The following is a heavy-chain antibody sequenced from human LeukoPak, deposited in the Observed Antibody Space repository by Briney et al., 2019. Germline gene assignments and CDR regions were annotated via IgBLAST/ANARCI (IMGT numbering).Heavy chain of an antibody. Sequence: GSLRLSCAASGFTFSSYGMHWVRQAPGKGLEWVANIKQDGSEKYYVDSVKGRFTISRDNAKNSLYLQMNSLRAEDTAGYYCAGDFPHLDHFEYWGQGTLVTVSS. CDR2: IKQDGSEK. CDR1: GFTFSSYG. D-gene: IGHD3-9*01. J-gene: IGHJ4*02. CDR3: AGDFPHLDHFEY. V-gene: IGHV3-7*01.